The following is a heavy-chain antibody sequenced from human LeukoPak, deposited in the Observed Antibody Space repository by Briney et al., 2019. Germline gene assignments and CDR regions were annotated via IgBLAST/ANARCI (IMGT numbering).Heavy chain of an antibody. Sequence: SETLSLTCTVSGGSISSYYWGWIRQPPGKGLEWIGSIYHSGSTYYNPSLKSRVTISVDTSKNQFSLKLSSVTAADTAVYYCARVEMATITIDYWGQGSLVTVSS. CDR3: ARVEMATITIDY. D-gene: IGHD5-24*01. V-gene: IGHV4-38-2*02. CDR1: GGSISSYY. CDR2: IYHSGST. J-gene: IGHJ4*02.